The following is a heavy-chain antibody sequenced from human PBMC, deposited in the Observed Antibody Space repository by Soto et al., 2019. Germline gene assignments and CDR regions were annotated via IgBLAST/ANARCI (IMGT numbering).Heavy chain of an antibody. CDR3: ARGGAGLGV. Sequence: PGGSLRLSCAASGFTFSNYRIHWVRQAPGRGLLWVSQITGDGSSTTYADSVKGRFTISRDNAKNTVYLQMNSLRAEDTAVYYCARGGAGLGVWGQGTTVTVSS. V-gene: IGHV3-74*01. CDR1: GFTFSNYR. J-gene: IGHJ6*02. CDR2: ITGDGSST. D-gene: IGHD2-15*01.